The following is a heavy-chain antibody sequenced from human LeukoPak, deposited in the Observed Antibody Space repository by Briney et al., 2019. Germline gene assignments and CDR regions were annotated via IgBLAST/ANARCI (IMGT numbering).Heavy chain of an antibody. J-gene: IGHJ1*01. CDR1: GFTFSSYS. CDR3: AAGGSIGGFFPN. V-gene: IGHV3-21*01. CDR2: ISSSSSYI. Sequence: GGSLRLSCAASGFTFSSYSMNWVRQAPGKGLEWVSSISSSSSYIYYADSVKGRFTISRDNAKNSLYLQMNSLRAEDTAVYYCAAGGSIGGFFPNWGQGTLVTVSS. D-gene: IGHD3-3*01.